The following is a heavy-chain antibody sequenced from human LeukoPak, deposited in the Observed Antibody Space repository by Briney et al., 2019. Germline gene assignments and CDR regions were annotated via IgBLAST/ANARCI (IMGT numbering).Heavy chain of an antibody. CDR3: ARSFPQHPSPSIRN. D-gene: IGHD2-21*01. CDR1: GGSFSGYY. V-gene: IGHV4-34*01. Sequence: SETLSLTCAVYGGSFSGYYWSWIRQPPGKGLEWIGEINHSGSTNYNPSLKSRVTISVDTSKNQFSLKLSSVTAADTAVYYCARSFPQHPSPSIRNWGQGTLVTVSS. CDR2: INHSGST. J-gene: IGHJ4*02.